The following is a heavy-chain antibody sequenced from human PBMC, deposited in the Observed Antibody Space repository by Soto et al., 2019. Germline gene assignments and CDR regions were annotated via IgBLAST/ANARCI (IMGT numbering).Heavy chain of an antibody. Sequence: EVQLVESGGGLVQPGGSLKLSCAASGFDFSDSAMHWVRQASGKGLEWVGRIGIKANSYATGYAASVKGRFAISRDDLKNMAYLQMNSLMSEDTAVSYCTNYPNVYTDIRVCGHGTTVTVSS. CDR3: TNYPNVYTDIRV. CDR2: IGIKANSYAT. CDR1: GFDFSDSA. V-gene: IGHV3-73*02. J-gene: IGHJ6*02. D-gene: IGHD5-18*01.